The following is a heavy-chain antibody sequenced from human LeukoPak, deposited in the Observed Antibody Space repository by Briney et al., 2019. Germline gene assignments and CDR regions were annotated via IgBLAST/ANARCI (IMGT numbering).Heavy chain of an antibody. CDR1: GFTFSTYA. J-gene: IGHJ4*02. V-gene: IGHV3-23*01. D-gene: IGHD6-13*01. Sequence: GSLRLSCAASGFTFSTYAMSWVRQAPGKGLEWVSAISTNSAGTYYADSVKGRFTISRDNSENTLYLQMNSLRGEDTAVYYCAKGSSSSQPYYFDYWGQGTLVTVSS. CDR2: ISTNSAGT. CDR3: AKGSSSSQPYYFDY.